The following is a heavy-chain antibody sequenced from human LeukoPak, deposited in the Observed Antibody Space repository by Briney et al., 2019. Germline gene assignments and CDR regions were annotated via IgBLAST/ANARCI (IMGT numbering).Heavy chain of an antibody. J-gene: IGHJ4*02. CDR3: ARDGVVVAAQTFDY. CDR1: GYTFTSYG. V-gene: IGHV1-18*01. CDR2: ISAYNGNT. Sequence: ASVKVSCKASGYTFTSYGISWVQQAPGQGLEWMGWISAYNGNTNFAQRLQGRVTMTTDTSTSTAYMELRSLRSDDTAVYYCARDGVVVAAQTFDYWGQGTLVTVSS. D-gene: IGHD2-2*01.